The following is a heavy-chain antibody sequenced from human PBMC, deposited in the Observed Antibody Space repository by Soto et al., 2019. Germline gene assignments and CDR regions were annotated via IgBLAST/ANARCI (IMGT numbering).Heavy chain of an antibody. Sequence: QVQLVQSGAEVKKPGSSVKVSCKASGGTFSSYAMSWVRQAPGQGLEWMGGIIPIFGTANYAQKFQGRVTITADESTSTAYMELSSLRSEDTAVYYCASHCGGDCYTAYYYYYGMDVWGQGTTVTVSS. CDR3: ASHCGGDCYTAYYYYYGMDV. J-gene: IGHJ6*02. D-gene: IGHD2-21*02. CDR1: GGTFSSYA. V-gene: IGHV1-69*12. CDR2: IIPIFGTA.